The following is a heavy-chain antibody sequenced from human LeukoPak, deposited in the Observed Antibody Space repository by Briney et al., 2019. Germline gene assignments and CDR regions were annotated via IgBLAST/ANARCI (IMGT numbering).Heavy chain of an antibody. Sequence: PGGSLRLSCAASGFTFSSYGMNWVRQAPGKGLEWVSYISSSSSTIYYADSVKGRFTISRDNAKNTLYLQMNSLRAEDTAVYYCARVSPYDFWGGTGDHDAFDIWGQGTMVTVSS. V-gene: IGHV3-48*04. J-gene: IGHJ3*02. CDR1: GFTFSSYG. CDR2: ISSSSSTI. D-gene: IGHD3-3*01. CDR3: ARVSPYDFWGGTGDHDAFDI.